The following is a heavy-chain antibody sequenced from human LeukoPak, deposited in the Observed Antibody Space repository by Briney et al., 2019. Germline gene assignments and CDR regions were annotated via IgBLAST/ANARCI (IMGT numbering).Heavy chain of an antibody. CDR3: ARDNYAGANWFDP. J-gene: IGHJ5*02. CDR1: GGTFSSYA. D-gene: IGHD1-7*01. V-gene: IGHV1-69*05. Sequence: GASVKVSCKASGGTFSSYAMSWVRQAPGQGLEWMGGIIPIFGTPNYAQKFQGRVTIATDESTSTAYMELSSLRSEDTAVYYCARDNYAGANWFDPWGQGTLVTVSS. CDR2: IIPIFGTP.